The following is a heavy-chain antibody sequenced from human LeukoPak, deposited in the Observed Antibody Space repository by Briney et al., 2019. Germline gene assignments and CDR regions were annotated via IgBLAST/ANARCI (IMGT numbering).Heavy chain of an antibody. CDR1: GLSVSKNS. CDR3: ATDPRNLDAFDI. J-gene: IGHJ3*02. CDR2: LYAGDST. D-gene: IGHD1-14*01. V-gene: IGHV3-66*01. Sequence: PGGSLRLSCAASGLSVSKNSINSVRQAPGKGLEWVSVLYAGDSTYYTDAVQGRFTLPSDKSKNTIYLQMNSLRTGDTAVYYCATDPRNLDAFDIWGQGTTVAVSS.